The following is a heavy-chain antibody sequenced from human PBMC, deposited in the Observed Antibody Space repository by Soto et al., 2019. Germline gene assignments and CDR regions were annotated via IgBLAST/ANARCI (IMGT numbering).Heavy chain of an antibody. D-gene: IGHD2-15*01. V-gene: IGHV1-46*03. J-gene: IGHJ4*02. CDR1: GYTFTSYY. Sequence: ASVKVSCKASGYTFTSYYMHWVRQAPGQGLEWMGIINPIGSTNYAQKFQGRVTMTRDTSTSTVYMELSSLRSEDTAVYYCTRVCCSGGSCYSIDSWGQGTQVTVS. CDR3: TRVCCSGGSCYSIDS. CDR2: INPIGST.